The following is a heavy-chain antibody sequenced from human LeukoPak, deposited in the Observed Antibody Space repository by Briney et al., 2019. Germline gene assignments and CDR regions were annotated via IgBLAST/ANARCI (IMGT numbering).Heavy chain of an antibody. D-gene: IGHD3-10*01. J-gene: IGHJ6*02. CDR1: GYTFTSYG. V-gene: IGHV1-18*01. CDR2: ISAYNGNT. Sequence: ASVKVSCKASGYTFTSYGISWVRQAPGQGLEWMGWISAYNGNTNYAQKLQGRVTMTTDTSTSTAYMELRSLRSDDTAVYYCARKGSEGLLWFGELLRYSHYYYGMDVWGQGTTVTVSS. CDR3: ARKGSEGLLWFGELLRYSHYYYGMDV.